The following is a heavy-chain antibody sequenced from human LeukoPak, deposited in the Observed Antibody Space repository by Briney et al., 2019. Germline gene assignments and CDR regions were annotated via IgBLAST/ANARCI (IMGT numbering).Heavy chain of an antibody. V-gene: IGHV3-21*06. CDR3: ARPFYYDSNGGEGMDV. J-gene: IGHJ6*02. CDR2: ITTSGTYI. Sequence: GGSLRLSCAASGFTFTRFNMNWVRQAPGKGLELVSSITTSGTYIYYADSAKGRFTISRDNVKNSLYLRMNSLRAEDTAVYYCARPFYYDSNGGEGMDVWGQGTTVTVSS. D-gene: IGHD3-22*01. CDR1: GFTFTRFN.